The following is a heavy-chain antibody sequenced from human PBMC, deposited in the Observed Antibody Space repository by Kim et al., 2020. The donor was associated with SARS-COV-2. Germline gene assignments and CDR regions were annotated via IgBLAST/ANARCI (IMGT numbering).Heavy chain of an antibody. CDR1: GFTFSSYG. CDR2: ISYDGSNK. D-gene: IGHD5-18*01. V-gene: IGHV3-30*18. Sequence: GGSLRLSCAASGFTFSSYGMHWVRQAPGKGLEWVAVISYDGSNKYYADSVKGRFTISRDNSKNTLYLQMNSLRAEATAVYYCAKDLRGYSYGYCDYWGQGTLVTVSS. J-gene: IGHJ4*02. CDR3: AKDLRGYSYGYCDY.